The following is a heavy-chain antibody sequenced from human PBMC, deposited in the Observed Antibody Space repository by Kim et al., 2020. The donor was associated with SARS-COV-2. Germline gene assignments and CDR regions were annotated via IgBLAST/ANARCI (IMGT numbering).Heavy chain of an antibody. CDR1: GGSISSSNW. D-gene: IGHD2-2*01. V-gene: IGHV4-4*02. CDR3: AREGGKHHIVVVPAAMRGPHYYYGMDV. Sequence: SETLSLTCAVSGGSISSSNWWSWVRQPPGKGLEWIGEIYHSGSTNYNPSLKSRVTISVDKSKNQFSLKLSSVTAADTAVYYCAREGGKHHIVVVPAAMRGPHYYYGMDVWGQGTTVTVSS. CDR2: IYHSGST. J-gene: IGHJ6*02.